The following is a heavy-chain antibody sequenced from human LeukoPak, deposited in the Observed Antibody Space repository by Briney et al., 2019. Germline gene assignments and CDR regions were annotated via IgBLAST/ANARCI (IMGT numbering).Heavy chain of an antibody. CDR1: GYSFTSYW. V-gene: IGHV5-51*01. D-gene: IGHD3-10*01. CDR2: IYPGDSDT. J-gene: IGHJ3*02. CDR3: ARHRFLGHSYYYGSGDAFDI. Sequence: GESLKISCKGSGYSFTSYWIGWVRQMPGKGLEWMGIIYPGDSDTRYSPSFQGQVTISADKSISTAYLQWSSLKASDTAMFYCARHRFLGHSYYYGSGDAFDIWGQGTMAAVSS.